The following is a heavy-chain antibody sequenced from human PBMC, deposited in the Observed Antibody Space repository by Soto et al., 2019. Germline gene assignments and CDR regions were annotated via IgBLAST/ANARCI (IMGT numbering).Heavy chain of an antibody. V-gene: IGHV3-23*04. CDR1: GFIFRHYA. J-gene: IGHJ4*02. CDR3: AKDQGEGGDYENLLPSD. D-gene: IGHD4-17*01. CDR2: ISSGRGATI. Sequence: EVQLVESGGGLVQPGGSLRLSCAASGFIFRHYAMNWVRQAPGKGLEWVSGISSGRGATIRYAESVQGRFSISRDKSKNTLFLQMNNLRVDDTALYYCAKDQGEGGDYENLLPSDWGQGILVTVSS.